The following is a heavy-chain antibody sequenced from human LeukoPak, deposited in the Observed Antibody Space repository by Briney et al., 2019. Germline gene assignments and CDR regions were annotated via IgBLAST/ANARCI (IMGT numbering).Heavy chain of an antibody. D-gene: IGHD2/OR15-2a*01. J-gene: IGHJ2*01. V-gene: IGHV6-1*01. CDR1: GDSVSSNSAA. CDR2: TYYRSKWYN. Sequence: SQTLSLTCAISGDSVSSNSAAWNWIRQSPSRGLGWLGRTYYRSKWYNDYAVSVKSRITINPDTSKNQFSLQLNSVTPEDTAVYYCARGKWKLLSHYWCFDLWGRGTLVTVSS. CDR3: ARGKWKLLSHYWCFDL.